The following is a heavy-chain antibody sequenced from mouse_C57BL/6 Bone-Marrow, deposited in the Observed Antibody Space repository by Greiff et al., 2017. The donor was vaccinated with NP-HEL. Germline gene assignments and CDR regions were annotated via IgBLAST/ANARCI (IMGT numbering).Heavy chain of an antibody. Sequence: QVQLQQSGPGLVQPSQSLSITCTVSGFSLTSYGVHWVRPSPGKCLSLLGVIWSGGSTDYNAAFISRLSISKDNSKSQVFFKMNSLQADDTAIYYCARVFYDGYPAWFAYWGQGTLVTVSA. CDR2: IWSGGST. D-gene: IGHD2-3*01. CDR3: ARVFYDGYPAWFAY. J-gene: IGHJ3*01. V-gene: IGHV2-2*01. CDR1: GFSLTSYG.